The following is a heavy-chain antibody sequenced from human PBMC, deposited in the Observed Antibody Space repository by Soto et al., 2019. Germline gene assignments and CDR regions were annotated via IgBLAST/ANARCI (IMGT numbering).Heavy chain of an antibody. CDR1: GFRFDDFG. Sequence: EVELVESGGGVVRPGGSLRLSCAASGFRFDDFGMSWVRQAPGKGPEWVSGITWNSGSTGYADSVKGRFRISRDNAKNSLYLQMDSLRAEDMAFYYCARDGGVAVAVDAFDLWGQGTMVTVSS. V-gene: IGHV3-20*04. J-gene: IGHJ3*01. D-gene: IGHD6-19*01. CDR3: ARDGGVAVAVDAFDL. CDR2: ITWNSGST.